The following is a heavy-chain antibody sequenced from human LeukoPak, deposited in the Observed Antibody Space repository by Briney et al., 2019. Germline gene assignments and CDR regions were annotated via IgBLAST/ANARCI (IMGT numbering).Heavy chain of an antibody. V-gene: IGHV3-21*01. CDR1: GFTFSSYS. Sequence: PGGSLRLSCAASGFTFSSYSMNWVRQAPGKGLEWVSSISSSSSYIYYADSVKGRFTISRDNAKNSLYLQMNSLRAEDTAVYYCAREGVYYYGSGSFYFDYWGQGTLVTVSP. D-gene: IGHD3-10*01. CDR3: AREGVYYYGSGSFYFDY. CDR2: ISSSSSYI. J-gene: IGHJ4*02.